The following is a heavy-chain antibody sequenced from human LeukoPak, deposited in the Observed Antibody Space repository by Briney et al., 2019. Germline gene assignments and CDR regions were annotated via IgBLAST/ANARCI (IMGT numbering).Heavy chain of an antibody. CDR2: INPSDGGT. V-gene: IGHV1-46*01. Sequence: GASVKVSCKASGYTFTGYYMHWVRQAPGQGLEWMGIINPSDGGTIYAQNFQGRVTMTRDTSTSTVYMDLSSLRSGDTALYYCAREFTGGNFDYWGQGTLVTVSS. J-gene: IGHJ4*02. CDR3: AREFTGGNFDY. D-gene: IGHD4-23*01. CDR1: GYTFTGYY.